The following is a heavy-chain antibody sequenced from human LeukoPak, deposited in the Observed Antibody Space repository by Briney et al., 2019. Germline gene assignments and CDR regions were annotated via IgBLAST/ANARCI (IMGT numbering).Heavy chain of an antibody. CDR2: ISYDGSNE. CDR3: ARDSGDYGMDV. V-gene: IGHV3-30*04. CDR1: GFTFSSYV. J-gene: IGHJ6*02. Sequence: GSSLRLSCAASGFTFSSYVMHWVRQAPGKGLEWVAIISYDGSNEYYADSVKGRFTISRDNSKNTLYLQMNSLRAEDTAVYYGARDSGDYGMDVWGQGTTVTVSS.